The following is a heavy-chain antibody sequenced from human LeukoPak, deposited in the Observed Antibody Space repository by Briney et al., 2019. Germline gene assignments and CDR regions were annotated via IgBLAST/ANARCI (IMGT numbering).Heavy chain of an antibody. CDR1: EDSIISGYY. CDR2: IYQTGST. D-gene: IGHD4-17*01. J-gene: IGHJ5*02. V-gene: IGHV4-38-2*02. Sequence: SETLSLTCTVSEDSIISGYYWGWIRQTPGKGLERIGNIYQTGSTYYNPSLKSRVTISVDTSKNQFSLKLTSVAAADTAVYYGVRVDYGYWFDPWGQGTLVTVSS. CDR3: VRVDYGYWFDP.